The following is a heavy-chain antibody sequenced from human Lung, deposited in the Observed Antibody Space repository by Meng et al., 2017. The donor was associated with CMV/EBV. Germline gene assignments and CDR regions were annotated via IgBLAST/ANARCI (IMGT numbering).Heavy chain of an antibody. Sequence: TXSLXCFVSDDSISNSDYYWNWIRQHPAKGLEWIGYNYNSGTTYFNPSLSSRLSMSVDTSKRQFSLKLTSVTAADTAMYFCARATDFWSGWWFDSWGQGAXVNGSS. V-gene: IGHV4-31*03. D-gene: IGHD3-3*01. CDR2: NYNSGTT. CDR1: DDSISNSDYY. J-gene: IGHJ5*01. CDR3: ARATDFWSGWWFDS.